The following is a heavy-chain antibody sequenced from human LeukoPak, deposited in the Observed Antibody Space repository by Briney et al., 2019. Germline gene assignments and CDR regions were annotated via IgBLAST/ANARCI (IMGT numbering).Heavy chain of an antibody. Sequence: ASVKVSCKASGYTFTGYYMHWVRQAPGQGLEWMGWINPNSGGTNYAQKFQGRVTMTRDTSISTAYMELSRLRSDDTAVYYCAREHASSGRILTGYPDCWGQGTLVTVSS. CDR2: INPNSGGT. CDR3: AREHASSGRILTGYPDC. J-gene: IGHJ4*02. D-gene: IGHD3-9*01. CDR1: GYTFTGYY. V-gene: IGHV1-2*02.